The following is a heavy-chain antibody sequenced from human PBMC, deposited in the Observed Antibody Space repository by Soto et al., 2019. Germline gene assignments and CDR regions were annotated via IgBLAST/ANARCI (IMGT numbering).Heavy chain of an antibody. Sequence: SETLSLTCSVSGVSMRNSYWTWIRQSAGKGLEWIGRISTSGNTNYNPSLNSRLTVSVDTSKNQVSLKLTSVTAADTAVYYCARGGGVPALGDPWGQGTLVTVSS. CDR2: ISTSGNT. J-gene: IGHJ5*02. V-gene: IGHV4-4*07. CDR3: ARGGGVPALGDP. D-gene: IGHD3-16*01. CDR1: GVSMRNSY.